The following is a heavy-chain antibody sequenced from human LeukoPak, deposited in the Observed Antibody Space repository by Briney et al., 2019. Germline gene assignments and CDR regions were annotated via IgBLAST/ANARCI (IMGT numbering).Heavy chain of an antibody. CDR2: ISYDGSNK. CDR1: GFTFSSYA. D-gene: IGHD3-22*01. V-gene: IGHV3-30-3*01. CDR3: ARNGESSGYLTDFDY. Sequence: GRSLRLSCAASGFTFSSYAMHWVRQAPGKGLEWVAVISYDGSNKYYADSVKGRFTISRDNSKNTLYLQMNRLRAEDTAVYYCARNGESSGYLTDFDYWGQGTLVTVSS. J-gene: IGHJ4*02.